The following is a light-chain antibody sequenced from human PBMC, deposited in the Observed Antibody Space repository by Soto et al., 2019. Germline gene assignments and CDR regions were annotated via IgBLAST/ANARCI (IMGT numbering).Light chain of an antibody. V-gene: IGKV1-39*01. CDR3: QQSDTTASIT. Sequence: DFQMTQSPSSLSASVGDRVTITCRASQSISRNLNWYQHKPGKAPKLLIYAASSLQNGVPSRFSGGGSGTEFTLSISSLQPEDFGTYYCQQSDTTASITFGQGTRLEIK. CDR1: QSISRN. J-gene: IGKJ5*01. CDR2: AAS.